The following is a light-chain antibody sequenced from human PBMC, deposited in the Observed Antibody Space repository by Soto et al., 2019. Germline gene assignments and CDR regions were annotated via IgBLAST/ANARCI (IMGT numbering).Light chain of an antibody. V-gene: IGKV3-20*01. Sequence: EIVMTQSPVTRSLSPXQXSXXSXXXSQSVSSSYLAWYQQKPGQAPRLLMYGASNRATGIPDRFSGSGSGTDFTLTISGLEPEDFAVYYCQQYVSSPRTFGQGTKVDIK. CDR3: QQYVSSPRT. J-gene: IGKJ1*01. CDR2: GAS. CDR1: QSVSSSY.